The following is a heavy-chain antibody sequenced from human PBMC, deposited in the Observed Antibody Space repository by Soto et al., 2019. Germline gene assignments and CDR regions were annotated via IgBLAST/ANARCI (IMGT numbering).Heavy chain of an antibody. CDR3: ASGNYYGSGLYYFDY. J-gene: IGHJ4*02. Sequence: EVQLVESGGGLVQPGGSLRLSCAASGFTFSSSYMQWVRQAPGKGLQYVSAISPSGDTTFYTDSVKGRFTVSRDNSKNMVFLQMGSLRPEDMAVYYCASGNYYGSGLYYFDYWGQGTLLTVSS. CDR2: ISPSGDTT. V-gene: IGHV3-64*07. CDR1: GFTFSSSY. D-gene: IGHD3-10*01.